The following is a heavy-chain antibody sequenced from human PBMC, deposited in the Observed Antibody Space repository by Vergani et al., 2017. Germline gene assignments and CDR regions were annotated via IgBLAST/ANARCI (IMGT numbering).Heavy chain of an antibody. CDR3: ARGPDRYYDFWGGYSRSDKGWFDP. CDR1: GGSFSGYY. J-gene: IGHJ5*02. Sequence: QVQLQQWGAGLLKPSETLSLTCAVYGGSFSGYYWSWIRQPPGKGLEWIGEINHSGSTNYNPSLKSGVTISVDTSKNQSSLKMSSVTAADSAVYYCARGPDRYYDFWGGYSRSDKGWFDPWGQGTLVTVSS. D-gene: IGHD3-3*01. V-gene: IGHV4-34*01. CDR2: INHSGST.